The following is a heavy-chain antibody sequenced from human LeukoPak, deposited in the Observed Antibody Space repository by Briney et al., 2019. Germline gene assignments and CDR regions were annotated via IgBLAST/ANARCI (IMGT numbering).Heavy chain of an antibody. CDR1: GGSISSSSYY. CDR2: IYYSGST. Sequence: SETLSLTCTVSGGSISSSSYYWGWIRQPPGKGLEWIGSIYYSGSTYYNPSLKSRVTISVDTSKNQFSLKLSSVTAADTAVYYCARGQYCSSTSCYRFDYWGQGTLVTVSS. V-gene: IGHV4-39*01. D-gene: IGHD2-2*01. J-gene: IGHJ4*02. CDR3: ARGQYCSSTSCYRFDY.